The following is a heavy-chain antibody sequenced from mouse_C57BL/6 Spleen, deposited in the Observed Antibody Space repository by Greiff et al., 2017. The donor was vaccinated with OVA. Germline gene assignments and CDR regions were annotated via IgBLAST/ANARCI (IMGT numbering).Heavy chain of an antibody. CDR3: ARRSYYGKGMDY. J-gene: IGHJ4*01. CDR2: INPNNGGT. V-gene: IGHV1-18*01. CDR1: GYTFTDYN. Sequence: EVQLQQSGPELVKPGASVKIPCKASGYTFTDYNMDWVKQSHGKSLEWIGDINPNNGGTIYNQKFKGKATLTVDKSSSTAYMELRSLTSEDTAVYYCARRSYYGKGMDYWGQGTSVTVSS. D-gene: IGHD2-1*01.